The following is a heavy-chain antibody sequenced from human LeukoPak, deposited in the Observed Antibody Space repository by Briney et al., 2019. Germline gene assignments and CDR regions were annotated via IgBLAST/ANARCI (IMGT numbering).Heavy chain of an antibody. D-gene: IGHD2-15*01. CDR1: GYTFTSYG. V-gene: IGHV1-18*01. CDR3: ARAPDVVTVVRRYNWFDP. Sequence: ASVKVSCKASGYTFTSYGISWVRQAPGQGLEWMGWISAYNGNTNYAQKLQGRVTMTTDTSTSTAYMELRSLRSDDTAVYYCARAPDVVTVVRRYNWFDPWGQGTLVTVSS. J-gene: IGHJ5*02. CDR2: ISAYNGNT.